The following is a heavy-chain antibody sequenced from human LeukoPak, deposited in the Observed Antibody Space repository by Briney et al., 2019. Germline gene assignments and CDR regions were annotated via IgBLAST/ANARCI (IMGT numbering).Heavy chain of an antibody. CDR3: ARANYVWGSYVY. J-gene: IGHJ4*02. CDR1: GGSISDYY. D-gene: IGHD3-16*01. V-gene: IGHV4-4*07. CDR2: IYTGGNT. Sequence: SETLSLTCTGSGGSISDYYWSWIRQPAGKGLEWIGHIYTGGNTNYNPSLESRVTMSVDTSKNQFSLKLRSVTAADTAVYYCARANYVWGSYVYWGQGTLVTVSS.